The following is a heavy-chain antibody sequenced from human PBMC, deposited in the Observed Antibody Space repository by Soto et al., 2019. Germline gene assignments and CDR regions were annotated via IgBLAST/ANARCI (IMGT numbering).Heavy chain of an antibody. CDR1: GDSITSNNFY. CDR3: ARPLAGQPVVGFAH. D-gene: IGHD2-15*01. V-gene: IGHV4-39*01. Sequence: QLQLQESGPGLVRPSETLSLTCTVSGDSITSNNFYWGWIRQAPGLGLEWIGSSSHGGSTYYNPSLKSRVTVSVDTSKNQYSLRLSSVTAADTAVYFCARPLAGQPVVGFAHWGQGTLVTVSS. J-gene: IGHJ4*02. CDR2: SSHGGST.